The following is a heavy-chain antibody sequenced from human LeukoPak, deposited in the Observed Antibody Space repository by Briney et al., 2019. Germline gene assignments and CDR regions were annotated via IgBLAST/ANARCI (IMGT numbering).Heavy chain of an antibody. CDR1: YTFTSXX. Sequence: YTFTSXXXXXXXXAXXXXXXXXXWISAYNGNTNYAQKLQGRVTMTTDTSTSTAYMELRSLRSDDTAVYYCARDRSSSSWPRAYDYWGQGTLVTVSS. D-gene: IGHD6-13*01. CDR2: ISAYNGNT. V-gene: IGHV1-18*01. CDR3: ARDRSSSSWPRAYDY. J-gene: IGHJ4*02.